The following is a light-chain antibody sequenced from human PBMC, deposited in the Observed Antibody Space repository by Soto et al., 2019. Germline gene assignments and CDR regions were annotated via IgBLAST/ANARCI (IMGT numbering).Light chain of an antibody. V-gene: IGKV1-39*01. J-gene: IGKJ1*01. CDR3: QQSYSSTRT. CDR2: AAS. Sequence: DIQMTQSPSSLSASVGDRVTIICRASRSISRHLNWYQQKPGKASKFLIYAASNLQTGVPSRFSGSGSGTEFTLTISSLQPEDFATYFCQQSYSSTRTFGQGTKVEV. CDR1: RSISRH.